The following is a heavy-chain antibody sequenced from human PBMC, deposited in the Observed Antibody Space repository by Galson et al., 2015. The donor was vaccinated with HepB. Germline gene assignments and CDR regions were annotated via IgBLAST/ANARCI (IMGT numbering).Heavy chain of an antibody. CDR2: LNPSTGVT. D-gene: IGHD3-10*01. CDR1: GYTFNDYY. Sequence: SVKVSCKASGYTFNDYYIHWVRQAPGQGLEWMGWLNPSTGVTKCAQKFQGTVTRTRATSISTAYMELSGLTSDDTGVYYFVRDGSFDSWGQGTLIIVSS. J-gene: IGHJ4*02. CDR3: VRDGSFDS. V-gene: IGHV1-2*02.